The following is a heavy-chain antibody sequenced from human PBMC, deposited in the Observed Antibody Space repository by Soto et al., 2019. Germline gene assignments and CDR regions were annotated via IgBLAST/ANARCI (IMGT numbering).Heavy chain of an antibody. CDR2: INAGNGNT. CDR1: GYTFTSYA. V-gene: IGHV1-3*01. CDR3: ASDILTVYYLYEFDY. Sequence: ASVKVSCKASGYTFTSYAMHWVRQAPGQRLEWMGWINAGNGNTKYSQKFQGRVTITRDTSASTAYMELSSLRSEDTAVYYCASDILTVYYLYEFDYWGQGTLVTVSS. D-gene: IGHD3-9*01. J-gene: IGHJ4*02.